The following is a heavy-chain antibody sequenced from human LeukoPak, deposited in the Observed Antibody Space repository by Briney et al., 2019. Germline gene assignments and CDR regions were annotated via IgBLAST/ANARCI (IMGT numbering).Heavy chain of an antibody. D-gene: IGHD3-22*01. CDR3: AKRGVVIRVILVGFHKEAYYFDS. CDR2: ISGSGGGT. Sequence: GGSLRLSCAASGFAFGGYAMSWVRQAPGKGLEWVAGISGSGGGTNYADSVKGRFTISRDNPRNTLYLQMNSLRAEDTAVYFCAKRGVVIRVILVGFHKEAYYFDSWGQGALVTVSS. CDR1: GFAFGGYA. V-gene: IGHV3-23*01. J-gene: IGHJ4*02.